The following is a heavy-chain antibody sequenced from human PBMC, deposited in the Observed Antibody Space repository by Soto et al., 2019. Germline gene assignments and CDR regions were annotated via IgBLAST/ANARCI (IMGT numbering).Heavy chain of an antibody. V-gene: IGHV3-23*01. D-gene: IGHD7-27*01. Sequence: HPGGSLRLSCAGSGFTFSSYAITWVRQAPGKGLEWVSVISDGGDTTYYADSVKGRFTISRDNSKNTLYLQMNSLRAEDTAVYYCARDPTNFVRGYFDYRGQGTLVTVSS. CDR1: GFTFSSYA. CDR2: ISDGGDTT. CDR3: ARDPTNFVRGYFDY. J-gene: IGHJ4*02.